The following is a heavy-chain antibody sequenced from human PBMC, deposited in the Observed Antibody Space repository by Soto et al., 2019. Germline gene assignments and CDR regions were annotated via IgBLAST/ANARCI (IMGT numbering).Heavy chain of an antibody. CDR3: AKGVETLDY. Sequence: EVQLLESGGDLVQPGGSLRLSCAASGFTFSSQTMSWVRQAPGKGLEWVSAITGISYSTYYADSVKGRFTISRDNSKNTLYLQMNSLRAEDTAVYYCAKGVETLDYWGQGTLVTVSS. J-gene: IGHJ4*02. CDR1: GFTFSSQT. V-gene: IGHV3-23*01. CDR2: ITGISYST. D-gene: IGHD1-1*01.